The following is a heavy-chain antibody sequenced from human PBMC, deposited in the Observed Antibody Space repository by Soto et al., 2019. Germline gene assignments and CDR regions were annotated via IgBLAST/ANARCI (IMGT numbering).Heavy chain of an antibody. D-gene: IGHD3-10*01. J-gene: IGHJ6*02. Sequence: PSETLSLTCAVYGGSFSGYYWSWIRQPPGKGLEWIGEIKHSGSTNYNPSLKSRVTISVDTSKNQFSLKLSSVTAADTAVYYCARGLLWFGESRAYYYYYGMDVWGQGTTVTVSS. CDR3: ARGLLWFGESRAYYYYYGMDV. CDR2: IKHSGST. V-gene: IGHV4-34*01. CDR1: GGSFSGYY.